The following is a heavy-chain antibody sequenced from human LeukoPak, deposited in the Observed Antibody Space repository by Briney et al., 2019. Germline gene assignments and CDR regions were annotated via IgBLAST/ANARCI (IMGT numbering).Heavy chain of an antibody. D-gene: IGHD5-18*01. CDR1: GFTFSSSS. CDR2: ISNSNGYI. V-gene: IGHV3-21*04. CDR3: ARWYRVWDTAREDAFDI. J-gene: IGHJ3*02. Sequence: PGGSQRLSCAASGFTFSSSSFTWVRQAPGKGLEWVSFISNSNGYIHYADSVKGRFTISRDNARNSLYLQMNSLRSEDTAVYYCARWYRVWDTAREDAFDIWGQGTMVTVSS.